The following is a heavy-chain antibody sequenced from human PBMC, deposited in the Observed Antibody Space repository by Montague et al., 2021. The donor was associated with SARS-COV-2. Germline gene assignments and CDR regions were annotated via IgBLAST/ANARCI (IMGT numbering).Heavy chain of an antibody. V-gene: IGHV4-34*01. CDR3: ASPTYYYGSSGSDAFDI. CDR2: INHRGST. CDR1: GGSFSGYY. Sequence: SETLSLTCAVYGGSFSGYYWSWIRQPPGKGLEWIGEINHRGSTYYNPSLKSRVTISVDTSKNQFSLKLSSVTAADTAVYYCASPTYYYGSSGSDAFDIWGQGTMVTVSS. J-gene: IGHJ3*02. D-gene: IGHD3-22*01.